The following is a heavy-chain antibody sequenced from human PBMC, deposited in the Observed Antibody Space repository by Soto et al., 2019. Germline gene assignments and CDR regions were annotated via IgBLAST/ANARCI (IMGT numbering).Heavy chain of an antibody. CDR3: AASFRGSYSSRPFAFDI. CDR2: IVVGSGNT. V-gene: IGHV1-58*01. CDR1: GVTFTSSA. Sequence: SVKVSCKASGVTFTSSAVQWVRQARGQRLEWIGWIVVGSGNTNYAQKFQERVTITRDMSTSTAYMELSSLRSEDTAVYYCAASFRGSYSSRPFAFDIWGQGTMVTVSS. J-gene: IGHJ3*02. D-gene: IGHD1-26*01.